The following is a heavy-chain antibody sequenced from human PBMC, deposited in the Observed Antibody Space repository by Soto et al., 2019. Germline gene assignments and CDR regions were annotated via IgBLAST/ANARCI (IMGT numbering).Heavy chain of an antibody. Sequence: GGSLRLSCAASGFTFSSYSMNWVRQAPGKGLEWVSSISSSSSYIYYADSVKGRFTISRDNAKNSLYLQMNSLRAEDMAVYYCARVEHGDYGGYFDYWGQGTLVTVSS. CDR1: GFTFSSYS. D-gene: IGHD4-17*01. V-gene: IGHV3-21*01. CDR3: ARVEHGDYGGYFDY. J-gene: IGHJ4*02. CDR2: ISSSSSYI.